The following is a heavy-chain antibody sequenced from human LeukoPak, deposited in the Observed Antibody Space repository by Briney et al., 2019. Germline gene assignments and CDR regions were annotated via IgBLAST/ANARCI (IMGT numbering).Heavy chain of an antibody. V-gene: IGHV1-18*01. CDR1: GYTFTSYG. CDR3: ARAIHYGGGWSYYFDY. CDR2: ISAYNGNT. D-gene: IGHD4-23*01. J-gene: IGHJ4*02. Sequence: ASVKVSCKASGYTFTSYGINWVRQAPGQGLEWMGWISAYNGNTNYAQKFQGRVTMTRDTSISTAYMELSRLRSDDTAVYYCARAIHYGGGWSYYFDYWGQGTLVTVSS.